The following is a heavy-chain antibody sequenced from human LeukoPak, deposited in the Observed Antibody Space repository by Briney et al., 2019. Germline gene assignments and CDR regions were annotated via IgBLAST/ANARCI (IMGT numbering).Heavy chain of an antibody. V-gene: IGHV4-59*01. CDR2: IYNSGST. J-gene: IGHJ4*02. Sequence: PSETLSLTCTVSGDSISTYYWSWIRKPPGKGLEWIGHIYNSGSTNYSPSLKSRVTISVDTSKNQFSLKLSSVTAADTAVYYCARDLGYSKANWGQGTLVTVSS. CDR3: ARDLGYSKAN. D-gene: IGHD4-11*01. CDR1: GDSISTYY.